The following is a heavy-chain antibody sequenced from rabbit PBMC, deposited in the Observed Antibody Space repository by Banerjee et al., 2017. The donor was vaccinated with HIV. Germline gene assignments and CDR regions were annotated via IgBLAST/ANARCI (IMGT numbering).Heavy chain of an antibody. V-gene: IGHV1S40*01. CDR3: VRFASLNDL. J-gene: IGHJ3*01. CDR2: IDPVFGST. Sequence: QSLEESGGDRVKPERSLTLTCTASGSSFNNNYYMCWVRQAPGKGLEWIGYIDPVFGSTYYASWVNGRFTIANNNAQNTVDLQMNSLTAADTATYFCVRFASLNDLWGQGTLVTVS. D-gene: IGHD2-1*01. CDR1: GSSFNNNYY.